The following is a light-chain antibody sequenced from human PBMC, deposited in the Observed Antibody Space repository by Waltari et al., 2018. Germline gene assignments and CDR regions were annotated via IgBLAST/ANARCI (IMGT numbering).Light chain of an antibody. CDR1: SSDVGGYNY. V-gene: IGLV2-23*02. Sequence: QPALTQPASVSWSPGQSITISFTGTSSDVGGYNYVSWYQQHPGKAPKLMIYDVSKRPSGVSNRFSGSKSGNTASLTISGLQAEDEADYYCCSYAGSSTWVFGTGTKVTVL. CDR3: CSYAGSSTWV. CDR2: DVS. J-gene: IGLJ1*01.